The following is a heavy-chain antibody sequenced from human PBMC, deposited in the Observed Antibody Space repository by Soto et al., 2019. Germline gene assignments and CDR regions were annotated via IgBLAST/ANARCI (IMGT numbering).Heavy chain of an antibody. J-gene: IGHJ5*01. V-gene: IGHV3-23*01. CDR1: GFAVSHYV. D-gene: IGHD1-26*01. CDR2: ISGSGASS. CDR3: AKEKRYSGSPERFDS. Sequence: PGGSLRLSCGASGFAVSHYVITRVRQTPGKGLEWVSAISGSGASSYYAESVRGRFTISRDNAKNTLYLQMNSLGADDTAVYYCAKEKRYSGSPERFDSWGPGTLVTVSS.